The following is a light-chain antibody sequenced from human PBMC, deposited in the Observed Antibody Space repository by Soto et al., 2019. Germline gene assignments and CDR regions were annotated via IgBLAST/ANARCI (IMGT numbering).Light chain of an antibody. CDR1: QSVSSSY. Sequence: EIVLTQSPGTLSLSQGERATLSCRASQSVSSSYLAWYQQKPGQAPRLLIYGASTTATGIPARFSGSGSGTEFTLTISSLQSEDFAVYNCQQYNKWPRTFGQGTKVGIK. CDR3: QQYNKWPRT. J-gene: IGKJ2*01. CDR2: GAS. V-gene: IGKV3-15*01.